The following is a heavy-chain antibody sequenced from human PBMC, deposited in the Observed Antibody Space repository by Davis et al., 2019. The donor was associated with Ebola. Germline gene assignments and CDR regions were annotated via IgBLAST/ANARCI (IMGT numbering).Heavy chain of an antibody. Sequence: GESLKISCAASGFTFSSYSMNWVRQAPGKGLEWVSYISSSGSTIYYADSVKGRFTISRDNAKNSLYLQMNSLRAEDTAVYYCTSGITGTRGDYWGQGTLVTVSS. J-gene: IGHJ4*02. CDR3: TSGITGTRGDY. CDR2: ISSSGSTI. V-gene: IGHV3-48*04. D-gene: IGHD1-20*01. CDR1: GFTFSSYS.